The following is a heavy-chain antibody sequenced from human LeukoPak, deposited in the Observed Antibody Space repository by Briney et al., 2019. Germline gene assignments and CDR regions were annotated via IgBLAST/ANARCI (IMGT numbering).Heavy chain of an antibody. CDR2: ISGSGGST. D-gene: IGHD6-19*01. CDR3: AKTYSSGWYGNDY. J-gene: IGHJ4*02. CDR1: GFTFSSYA. V-gene: IGHV3-23*01. Sequence: GGSLRLSCAASGFTFSSYAMSWVRQAPGKGLEWVSAISGSGGSTYYADSVKGRFTISRDNSKNTLYLQMNSLRAEDTAVHYCAKTYSSGWYGNDYWGQGTLVTVSS.